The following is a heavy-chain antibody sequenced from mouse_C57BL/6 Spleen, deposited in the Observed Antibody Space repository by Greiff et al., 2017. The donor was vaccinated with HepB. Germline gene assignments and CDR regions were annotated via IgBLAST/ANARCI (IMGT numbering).Heavy chain of an antibody. Sequence: QVQLKESGAELARPGASVKLSCKASGYTFTSYGISWVKQRTGQGLEWIGEIYPRSGNTYYNEKFKGKATLTADKSSSTAYMELRSLTSEDSAVYFCARRGLGRYFDYWGQGTTLTVSS. CDR1: GYTFTSYG. CDR2: IYPRSGNT. D-gene: IGHD4-1*01. J-gene: IGHJ2*01. V-gene: IGHV1-81*01. CDR3: ARRGLGRYFDY.